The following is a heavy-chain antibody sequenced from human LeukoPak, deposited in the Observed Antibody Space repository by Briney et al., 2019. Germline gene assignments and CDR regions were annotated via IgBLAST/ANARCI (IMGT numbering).Heavy chain of an antibody. CDR1: GGSFSGYY. CDR3: ARARSRYDSSGYYY. D-gene: IGHD3-22*01. Sequence: SETLSLTCAVYGGSFSGYYWSWIRQPPGKGLEWIGEINYSGSTNYNPSLKSRVTISVDTSKNQFSLKLSSVTAADTAVYYCARARSRYDSSGYYYWGQGTLVTVSS. CDR2: INYSGST. V-gene: IGHV4-34*01. J-gene: IGHJ4*02.